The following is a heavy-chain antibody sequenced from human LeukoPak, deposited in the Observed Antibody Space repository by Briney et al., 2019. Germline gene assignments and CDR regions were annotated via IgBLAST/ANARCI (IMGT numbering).Heavy chain of an antibody. Sequence: ASVKVSCKASGYTFTGYYMHWVRQAPGQGLEWMGWINPNSGGTNYAQKFQGRVTMTRDTSISTAYMELSSLRSEDTAVYYCARGRGYSSGWYYYYGMDVWGQGTTVTVSS. CDR3: ARGRGYSSGWYYYYGMDV. CDR2: INPNSGGT. J-gene: IGHJ6*02. V-gene: IGHV1-2*02. D-gene: IGHD6-19*01. CDR1: GYTFTGYY.